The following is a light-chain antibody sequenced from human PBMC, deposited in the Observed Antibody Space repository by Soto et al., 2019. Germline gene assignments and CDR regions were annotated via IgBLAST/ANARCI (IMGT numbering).Light chain of an antibody. Sequence: EIVMTQSPATLSVSPGERATLSCRASQRVSSNLAWYQQRPGQAPRLLIYGASTRATGIPARFRGSGSGTEFTLTISSLQSEDFAVYYCQQYNNWPPWTSGQGTKVEI. CDR3: QQYNNWPPWT. V-gene: IGKV3-15*01. CDR1: QRVSSN. J-gene: IGKJ1*01. CDR2: GAS.